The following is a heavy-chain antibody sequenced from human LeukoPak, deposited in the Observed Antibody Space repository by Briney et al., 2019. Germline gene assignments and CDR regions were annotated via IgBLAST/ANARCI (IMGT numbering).Heavy chain of an antibody. CDR2: INHSGST. CDR1: GGSFSGYY. D-gene: IGHD4-23*01. J-gene: IGHJ6*02. Sequence: SETLSLTCAVYGGSFSGYYWSWIRQPPGKGLEWIGEINHSGSTNYNPSLKSRVTISVDTSKNQFSLKLSSVTAADTAVYYCARDSDYGGKRGYYYYGMDVWGQGTTVTVSS. V-gene: IGHV4-34*01. CDR3: ARDSDYGGKRGYYYYGMDV.